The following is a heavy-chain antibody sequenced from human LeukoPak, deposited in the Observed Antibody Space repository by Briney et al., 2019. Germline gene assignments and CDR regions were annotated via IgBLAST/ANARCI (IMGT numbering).Heavy chain of an antibody. CDR2: INHSGST. CDR1: GGSFSGYY. V-gene: IGHV4-34*01. D-gene: IGHD2-2*02. J-gene: IGHJ4*02. Sequence: SETLSLTCAVYGGSFSGYYWSWIRQPPGKGLEWIGEINHSGSTNYNPSLKSRVTISVDTSKNQFSLKLSSVTAADTAVYYCARGSYCNSTSCYKAPDFDYWGQGTLVTVSS. CDR3: ARGSYCNSTSCYKAPDFDY.